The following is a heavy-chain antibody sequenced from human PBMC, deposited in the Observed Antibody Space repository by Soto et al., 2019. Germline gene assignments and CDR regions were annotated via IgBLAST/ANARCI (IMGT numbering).Heavy chain of an antibody. CDR3: AAKAWIGGVY. D-gene: IGHD3-16*01. J-gene: IGHJ4*02. CDR2: INHIGST. V-gene: IGHV4-34*08. Sequence: SEPLSLTCTVSGGTIVDYDWSWIRQPPGKGLEWIGDINHIGSTNYNPSLKSRVTISVDTSKNQFSLKLSSVTAADTAVYYCAAKAWIGGVYWGQGTLVTVSS. CDR1: GGTIVDYD.